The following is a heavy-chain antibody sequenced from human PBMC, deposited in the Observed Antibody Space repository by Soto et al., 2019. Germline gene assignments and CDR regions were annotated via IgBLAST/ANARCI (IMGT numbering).Heavy chain of an antibody. J-gene: IGHJ4*02. Sequence: EVQLVESGGSLVKPGGSLRLSCGTSGFTFSDYSMNWVRQAPGQGLEWVSSISSIGSDLSYADSVRGRFIISRDNAKNSLYLQMNSLRDEDTAVYYCARRGVGCSSRRCYCDYWGQGTLVTVSS. CDR2: ISSIGSDL. V-gene: IGHV3-21*01. CDR3: ARRGVGCSSRRCYCDY. D-gene: IGHD2-2*01. CDR1: GFTFSDYS.